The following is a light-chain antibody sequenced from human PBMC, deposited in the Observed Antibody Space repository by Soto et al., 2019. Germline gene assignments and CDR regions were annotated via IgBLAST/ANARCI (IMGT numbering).Light chain of an antibody. CDR3: QHRSNWPLT. Sequence: EIVLTQAPATLSLSPGERATLSCRASQSVSRYLAWFQQKPGQAPRLLIYDASNRATGIPARFSGSGSGTDFTLTISSLEPEDFAIYYCQHRSNWPLTFGGGTKVDIK. CDR1: QSVSRY. J-gene: IGKJ4*01. V-gene: IGKV3-11*01. CDR2: DAS.